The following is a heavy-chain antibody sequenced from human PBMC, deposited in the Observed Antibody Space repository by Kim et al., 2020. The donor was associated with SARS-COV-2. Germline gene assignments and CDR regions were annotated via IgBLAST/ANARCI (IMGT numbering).Heavy chain of an antibody. D-gene: IGHD5-12*01. J-gene: IGHJ4*02. CDR3: ARGPRGYLDY. V-gene: IGHV1-8*01. CDR2: NT. Sequence: NTGYAQKFQGRVTMTRNTSISTAYMELSSLRSEDTAVYYCARGPRGYLDYWGQGTLVTVSS.